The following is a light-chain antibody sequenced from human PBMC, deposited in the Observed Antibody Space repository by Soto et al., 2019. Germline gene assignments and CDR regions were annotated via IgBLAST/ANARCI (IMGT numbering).Light chain of an antibody. CDR1: QSVGSN. CDR2: DAS. V-gene: IGKV3-11*01. Sequence: EIVLTQSRSTLSFSPWERSTLSGRASQSVGSNLAWFQQKPSQAPGLLIYDASDRATGIPARFSGSGSGTDFTLTISSLEPEDFAVYYCQQRSNWPPMYTFGQGTKVDIK. J-gene: IGKJ2*01. CDR3: QQRSNWPPMYT.